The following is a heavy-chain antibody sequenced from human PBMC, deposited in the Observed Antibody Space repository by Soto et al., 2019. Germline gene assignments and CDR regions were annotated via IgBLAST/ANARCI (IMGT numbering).Heavy chain of an antibody. V-gene: IGHV1-8*01. D-gene: IGHD3-10*01. CDR2: VNPNSGNT. Sequence: QVQLVQSGAEVKNPGASVKVSCQASGYTCTSFDINWVRQATGQGLEWIGWVNPNSGNTGYAQKFRGRVTMTTNTSINTAYMEVSSLGSDDTAVYYCARGWRGSGSYFPDSWGQGTLVAVSS. CDR1: GYTCTSFD. J-gene: IGHJ5*02. CDR3: ARGWRGSGSYFPDS.